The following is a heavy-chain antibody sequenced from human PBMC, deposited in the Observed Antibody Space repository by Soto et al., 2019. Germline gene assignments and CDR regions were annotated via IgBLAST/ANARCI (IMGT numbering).Heavy chain of an antibody. CDR2: IRSKANSYAT. V-gene: IGHV3-73*02. CDR3: TRLGDLEPAQYYYYGMDV. Sequence: EVQLVESGGGLVQPGGSLKLSCAASGFTFSGSAMHWVRQASGKGLEWVGRIRSKANSYATAYAASVKGRFTISRDDSKNTAYLQMNSLKTEDTAVYYCTRLGDLEPAQYYYYGMDVWGQGTTVTVSS. J-gene: IGHJ6*02. CDR1: GFTFSGSA.